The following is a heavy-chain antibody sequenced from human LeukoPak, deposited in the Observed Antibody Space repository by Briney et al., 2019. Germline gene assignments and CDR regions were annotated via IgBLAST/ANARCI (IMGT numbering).Heavy chain of an antibody. Sequence: SQTLSLTCTVSGASISSGDYYWRWIRQPPGKGLEWIGYIYYSGSTYYNPSLKSRVTISVDTSKNQFSLKLSSVTAADTAVYSCASYPPTIGNAFDIWGQGTMVTVSS. D-gene: IGHD1-26*01. CDR2: IYYSGST. CDR1: GASISSGDYY. J-gene: IGHJ3*02. CDR3: ASYPPTIGNAFDI. V-gene: IGHV4-30-4*01.